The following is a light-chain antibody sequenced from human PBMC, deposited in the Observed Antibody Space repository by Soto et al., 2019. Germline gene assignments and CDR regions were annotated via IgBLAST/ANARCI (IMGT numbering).Light chain of an antibody. CDR3: QQYGNSPPIT. CDR2: GAF. Sequence: EIVLTQSPGTLSLSPGERATFSCRASQSVSSNYLAWYQQKPGQAPRLLIYGAFKRATGIPDRFSGSGSGTDFTLTISRMEPEDFAVYYCQQYGNSPPITFGGGTKVDIK. J-gene: IGKJ4*01. CDR1: QSVSSNY. V-gene: IGKV3-20*01.